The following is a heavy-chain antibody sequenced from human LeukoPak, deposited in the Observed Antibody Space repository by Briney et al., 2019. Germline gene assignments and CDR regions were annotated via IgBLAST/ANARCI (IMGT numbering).Heavy chain of an antibody. CDR3: ARWGPRLPFDY. V-gene: IGHV3-30*04. Sequence: GGSLRLSCAASGFTFSSYAMHWVRQAPGKGLEWVAVISYDGSNKYYADSVKGRFTISRDNSKNTLYLQMNSLRAEDTVVYYCARWGPRLPFDYWGQGTLVTVSS. CDR1: GFTFSSYA. CDR2: ISYDGSNK. D-gene: IGHD3-16*01. J-gene: IGHJ4*02.